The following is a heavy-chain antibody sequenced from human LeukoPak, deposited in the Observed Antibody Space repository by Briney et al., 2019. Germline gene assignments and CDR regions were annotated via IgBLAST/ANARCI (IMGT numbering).Heavy chain of an antibody. Sequence: SETLSLTXALSGYSISSGYYWGWMRQPPGKGLEWIGSIYHSGSTYYNPSLKSRDTISVDTAKNQFSLKLSSVTAADTAVYYCATLAAGGFFYCYMDVWGKGTTVTVSS. CDR1: GYSISSGYY. J-gene: IGHJ6*03. D-gene: IGHD6-13*01. CDR3: ATLAAGGFFYCYMDV. V-gene: IGHV4-38-2*01. CDR2: IYHSGST.